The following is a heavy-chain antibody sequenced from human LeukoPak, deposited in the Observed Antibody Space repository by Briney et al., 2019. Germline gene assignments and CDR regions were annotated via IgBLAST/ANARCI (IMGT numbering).Heavy chain of an antibody. V-gene: IGHV1-46*01. CDR1: GYTFTAYH. D-gene: IGHD6-19*01. J-gene: IGHJ4*02. CDR2: INPSGGST. Sequence: ASVKVSCKASGYTFTAYHIHWVRQAPGQGLEWMGIINPSGGSTTYAQKFQGRVAMTSDTSTSTVYMELSRLRCDDTAVYFCARVPTDSSGWYHLDYWGQGTLVTVSS. CDR3: ARVPTDSSGWYHLDY.